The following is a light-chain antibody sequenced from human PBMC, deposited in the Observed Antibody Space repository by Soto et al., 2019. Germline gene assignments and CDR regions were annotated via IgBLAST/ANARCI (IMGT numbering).Light chain of an antibody. Sequence: EVVMTQSPSILSVSPVERATLSCRASQSVGINVAWYQQEPGQAPRLLIYGASTRATGSPDRFSASGSATEFTLTISSLQSEDFAVYYCQQYNDWPRTFGQGTKVDIK. CDR1: QSVGIN. J-gene: IGKJ1*01. V-gene: IGKV3-15*01. CDR3: QQYNDWPRT. CDR2: GAS.